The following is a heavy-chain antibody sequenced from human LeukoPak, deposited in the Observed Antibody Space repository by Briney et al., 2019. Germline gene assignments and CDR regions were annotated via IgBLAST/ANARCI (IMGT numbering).Heavy chain of an antibody. Sequence: SETLSLTCTVSGGSISSYYWSWIRQPPGKGLEWTGYIYYSGSTNYNPSLKSRATISVDTSKNQFSLKLSSVTAADTAVYYCAAEGSSSWYYFDYWGQGTLVTVSS. CDR3: AAEGSSSWYYFDY. CDR1: GGSISSYY. CDR2: IYYSGST. D-gene: IGHD6-13*01. J-gene: IGHJ4*02. V-gene: IGHV4-59*01.